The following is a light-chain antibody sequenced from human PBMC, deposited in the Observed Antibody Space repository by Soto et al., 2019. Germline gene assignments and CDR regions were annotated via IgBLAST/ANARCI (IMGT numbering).Light chain of an antibody. J-gene: IGKJ1*01. CDR3: QQYNTYPWT. Sequence: DIQMTPSPSTLSASVGDRVTITCRASQSISSWLAWYQQKPGRAPKLLIYDASTLESGVPSRFSGSGSGTEFTLTISRLQPGDFATYYCQQYNTYPWTFGQGTKVDIK. CDR1: QSISSW. V-gene: IGKV1-5*01. CDR2: DAS.